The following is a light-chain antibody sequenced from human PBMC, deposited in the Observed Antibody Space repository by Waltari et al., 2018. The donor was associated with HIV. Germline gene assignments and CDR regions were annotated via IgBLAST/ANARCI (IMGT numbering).Light chain of an antibody. V-gene: IGLV7-46*01. J-gene: IGLJ1*01. CDR3: LLSYSGAIPV. CDR1: TGAVTSGHY. Sequence: QAVVTQEPSLTVSPGGTVTLTCGSSTGAVTSGHYSYWFQQKPGQAPRTLIYDTSSKHSWTPARFSGSLLGGKAALTLSGAQPEDEAEYYCLLSYSGAIPVFGTGTKVTVL. CDR2: DTS.